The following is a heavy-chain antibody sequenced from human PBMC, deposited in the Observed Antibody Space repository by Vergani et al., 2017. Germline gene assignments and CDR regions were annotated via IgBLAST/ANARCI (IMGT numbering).Heavy chain of an antibody. J-gene: IGHJ3*02. V-gene: IGHV1-69*11. CDR2: IIPILGTA. D-gene: IGHD4-11*01. CDR1: GGTFSSYA. Sequence: QVQLVQSGAEVKKPGSSVKVSCKASGGTFSSYAISWVRQAPGQGLEWMGRIIPILGTANYAQKFQGRVTITADESTSTAYMELRSLRSEDTAVYYCARGRESNYGAFDIWGQGTMVTVAS. CDR3: ARGRESNYGAFDI.